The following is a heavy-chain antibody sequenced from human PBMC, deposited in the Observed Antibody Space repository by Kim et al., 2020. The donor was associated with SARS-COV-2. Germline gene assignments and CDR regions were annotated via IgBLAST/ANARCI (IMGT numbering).Heavy chain of an antibody. CDR3: AKDMGGGYSYGYKSVQACMDV. CDR2: ISWNSGSI. D-gene: IGHD5-18*01. J-gene: IGHJ6*02. CDR1: GFTFDDYA. Sequence: GGSLRLSCAASGFTFDDYAMHWVRQAPGKGLEWVSGISWNSGSIGYADSVKGRFTISRDNAKNSLYLQMNSLRAEDTALYYCAKDMGGGYSYGYKSVQACMDVWGQGTTVTVSS. V-gene: IGHV3-9*01.